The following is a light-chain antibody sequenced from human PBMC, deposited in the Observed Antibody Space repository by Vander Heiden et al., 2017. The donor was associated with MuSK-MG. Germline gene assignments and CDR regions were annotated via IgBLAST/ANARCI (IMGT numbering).Light chain of an antibody. J-gene: IGKJ3*01. CDR2: WAS. CDR3: QQYYSPPFT. Sequence: DIVMTQSPDSLGVSLGERATITCKSSQSVLYTSNNKNYLAWYQQKPGLPPKLLIYWASTRQSGVPERFSGSGSGTDFTLTINNLQAEDLAVYSCQQYYSPPFTFGPGTTVEIK. CDR1: QSVLYTSNNKNY. V-gene: IGKV4-1*01.